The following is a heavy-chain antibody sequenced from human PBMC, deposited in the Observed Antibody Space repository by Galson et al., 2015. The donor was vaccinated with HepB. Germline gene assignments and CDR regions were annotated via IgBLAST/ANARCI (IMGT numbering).Heavy chain of an antibody. CDR1: RFIFRTYS. CDR3: VREGQQLV. J-gene: IGHJ4*02. D-gene: IGHD6-13*01. V-gene: IGHV3-21*01. CDR2: VSSSSRYI. Sequence: SLRLSCAASRFIFRTYSMNWVRQAPGKGLEWVSYVSSSSRYINYADSVTGRFAISRDNARNSLYLQMNSLRAEDTAVYYCVREGQQLVWGQGALVTVSS.